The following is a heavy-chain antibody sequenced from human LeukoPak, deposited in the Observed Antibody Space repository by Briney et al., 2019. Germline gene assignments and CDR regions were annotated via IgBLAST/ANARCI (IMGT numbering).Heavy chain of an antibody. Sequence: PSETLSLTCAVSGGSISSGGYSWSWIRQPPGKGLEWIGYIFDSGSTYYSPSLKSRVTISVDTSKNQFSLKLSSVTAADTAVYYCARSRGREWPWGYWGQGTLVTVSS. J-gene: IGHJ4*02. CDR1: GGSISSGGYS. V-gene: IGHV4-30-2*02. D-gene: IGHD3-3*01. CDR3: ARSRGREWPWGY. CDR2: IFDSGST.